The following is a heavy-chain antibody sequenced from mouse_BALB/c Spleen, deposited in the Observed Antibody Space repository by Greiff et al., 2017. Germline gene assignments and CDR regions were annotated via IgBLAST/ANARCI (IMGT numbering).Heavy chain of an antibody. CDR2: IYPDNGGT. CDR1: GYTFTDYN. CDR3: ARRYYGYYFDD. J-gene: IGHJ2*01. V-gene: IGHV1S29*02. D-gene: IGHD1-2*01. Sequence: EVKLQESGPELVKPGASVKISCKASGYTFTDYNMHWVKQSHGKGLEWIGYIYPDNGGTGYNQKFKSKATLTVDNSSSTAYMELRSLTSEDSAVYYCARRYYGYYFDDWGEGTTVTVSS.